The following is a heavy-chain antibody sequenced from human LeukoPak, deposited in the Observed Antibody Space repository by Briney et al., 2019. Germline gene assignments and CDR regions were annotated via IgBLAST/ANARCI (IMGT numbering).Heavy chain of an antibody. Sequence: PGRSLRLSCEASGFNFVYCAMHWGRRAPGEGLEWVSGINWNSDTTAYVDSVRGRFTISRDNAKNSLYLQMNSLRAEDTAGSFCARGASLIVDSSPYFRDALDLWGQGTMVTVAS. J-gene: IGHJ3*01. CDR3: ARGASLIVDSSPYFRDALDL. CDR1: GFNFVYCA. CDR2: INWNSDTT. V-gene: IGHV3-9*01. D-gene: IGHD3-22*01.